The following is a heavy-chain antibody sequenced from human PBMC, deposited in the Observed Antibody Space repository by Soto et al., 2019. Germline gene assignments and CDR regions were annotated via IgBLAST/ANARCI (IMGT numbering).Heavy chain of an antibody. V-gene: IGHV3-23*01. D-gene: IGHD2-15*01. Sequence: GGSLRLSCAASGFTFTNYVMGWVRQAPGKGLEWVSVVSSGGSTYYADSVTGRFTVSRDNSKNTLSLQMNSLRAEDTAVYYCAKRRGAGGHFDYWGQGALVTVSS. CDR1: GFTFTNYV. CDR2: VSSGGST. J-gene: IGHJ4*02. CDR3: AKRRGAGGHFDY.